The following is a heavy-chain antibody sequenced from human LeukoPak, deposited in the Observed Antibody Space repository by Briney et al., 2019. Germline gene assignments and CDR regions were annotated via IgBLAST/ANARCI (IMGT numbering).Heavy chain of an antibody. Sequence: ASVKVSCKASGYTFTSYDINWVRQATGQGLEWMGWMNPNSGNTGYAQKFQGRVTMTRNTSISTAYMELSSLRSEDTAVYYCARTPAPGGGSRRAHFDYGGQGTLVTVSS. J-gene: IGHJ4*02. CDR3: ARTPAPGGGSRRAHFDY. CDR2: MNPNSGNT. CDR1: GYTFTSYD. V-gene: IGHV1-8*01. D-gene: IGHD2-15*01.